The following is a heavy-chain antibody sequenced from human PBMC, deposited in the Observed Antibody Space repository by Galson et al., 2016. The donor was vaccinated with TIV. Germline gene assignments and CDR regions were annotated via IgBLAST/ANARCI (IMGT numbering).Heavy chain of an antibody. CDR1: AGTLRNYA. CDR2: IVPIFDTE. CDR3: ARAEATTVFWYCDL. Sequence: SVKVSCKASAGTLRNYAINWVRQAPGQGLEWMGRIVPIFDTENYAQTFQGRVTITADESTSTVYMELSSLKSEDTAVYYCARAEATTVFWYCDLWGRGTLVTVSS. D-gene: IGHD5-24*01. V-gene: IGHV1-69*13. J-gene: IGHJ2*01.